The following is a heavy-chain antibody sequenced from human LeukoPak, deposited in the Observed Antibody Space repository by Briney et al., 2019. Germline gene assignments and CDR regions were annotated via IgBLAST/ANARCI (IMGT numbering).Heavy chain of an antibody. Sequence: ASVKVSCKASGCTFTSYGISWVRQAPGQGLEWMGWISAYNGNTNYAQKLQGRVTMTTDTSTSTAYMELRSLRSDDTAVYYCAREYYGDYGDWFDPWGQGTLVTVSS. CDR2: ISAYNGNT. D-gene: IGHD4-17*01. CDR1: GCTFTSYG. J-gene: IGHJ5*02. V-gene: IGHV1-18*01. CDR3: AREYYGDYGDWFDP.